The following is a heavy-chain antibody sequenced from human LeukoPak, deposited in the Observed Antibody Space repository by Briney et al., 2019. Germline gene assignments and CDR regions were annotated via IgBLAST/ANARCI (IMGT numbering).Heavy chain of an antibody. CDR1: GFTFSSYA. Sequence: GGSLRLSCAASGFTFSSYAMSWVRQAPGKGLEWVSAISGSGGSTYYADSVKGRFTISRDNSKNTLYLQMNSLRAEDTAVYYCAKGQDYVWGSYRSGLFDYWGQGTLVTVSS. CDR3: AKGQDYVWGSYRSGLFDY. V-gene: IGHV3-23*01. D-gene: IGHD3-16*02. CDR2: ISGSGGST. J-gene: IGHJ4*02.